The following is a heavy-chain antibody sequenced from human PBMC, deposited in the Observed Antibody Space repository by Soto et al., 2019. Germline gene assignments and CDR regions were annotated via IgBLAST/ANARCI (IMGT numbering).Heavy chain of an antibody. CDR1: GYTFTSYG. Sequence: ASVKVSCKASGYTFTSYGISWVRQAPGQGLEWMGWISAYNGNTNYAQKLQGRVTMTTDTSTSTAYMELRSLRSEDTAVYYCASAGYCSGGSCYSLQGGVWFDPWGQGTLVTVSS. V-gene: IGHV1-18*01. J-gene: IGHJ5*02. CDR3: ASAGYCSGGSCYSLQGGVWFDP. D-gene: IGHD2-15*01. CDR2: ISAYNGNT.